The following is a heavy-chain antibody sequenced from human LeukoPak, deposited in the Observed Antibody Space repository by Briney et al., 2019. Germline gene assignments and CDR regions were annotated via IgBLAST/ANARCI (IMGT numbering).Heavy chain of an antibody. Sequence: GGSLRLSCAASGFTFSSYGMHWVRQAPGKGLEWVAVIWYDGSNKYYADSVKDRFTISRDNTKNSLYLQMNSLRAEDTAVYYCARVRELYRDYWGQGTLVTVSS. J-gene: IGHJ4*02. V-gene: IGHV3-33*01. CDR1: GFTFSSYG. D-gene: IGHD1-7*01. CDR2: IWYDGSNK. CDR3: ARVRELYRDY.